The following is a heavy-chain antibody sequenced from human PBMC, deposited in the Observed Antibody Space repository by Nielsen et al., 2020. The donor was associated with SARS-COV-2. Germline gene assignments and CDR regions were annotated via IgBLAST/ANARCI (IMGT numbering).Heavy chain of an antibody. J-gene: IGHJ4*02. CDR2: IYTSGST. CDR3: ARFGVGYGAY. Sequence: SETLSLTCTVSGGSISSGSYYWSWIRQPAGKGLEWIGRIYTSGSTNYNPSLKSRVTISVDTSKNQFSLKLSSVTAADTAVYYCARFGVGYGAYWGQGTLVTVSS. CDR1: GGSISSGSYY. V-gene: IGHV4-61*02. D-gene: IGHD4-17*01.